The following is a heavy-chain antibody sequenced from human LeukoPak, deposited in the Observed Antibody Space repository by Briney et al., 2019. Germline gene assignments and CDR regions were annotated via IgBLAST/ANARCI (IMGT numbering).Heavy chain of an antibody. V-gene: IGHV4-34*01. CDR3: ARRGPVSSYHPITMVRGVPFDY. CDR1: GGSFSGHY. J-gene: IGHJ4*02. D-gene: IGHD3-10*01. Sequence: SETLSLTCAVNGGSFSGHYWTWICQPPGKGLEWIGEINHSGSTNYNPSLKSRVTISVDTSKNQFSLKLSSVTAADTAVYYCARRGPVSSYHPITMVRGVPFDYWGQGTLVTVSS. CDR2: INHSGST.